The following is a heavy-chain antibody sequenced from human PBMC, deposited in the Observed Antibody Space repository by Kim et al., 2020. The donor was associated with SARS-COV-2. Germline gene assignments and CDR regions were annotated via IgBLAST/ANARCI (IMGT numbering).Heavy chain of an antibody. CDR2: ITSGGSTSGGST. D-gene: IGHD1-7*01. Sequence: GGSLRLSCAASGFTFSSYAMSWVRQIPGKGLEWVSGITSGGSTSGGSTYYADSVKGRFTISRDNSKNTLYLQMNSLRAEDTALYYCARDQTDWNYVRFWDYWGQGTLVTVSS. V-gene: IGHV3-23*01. CDR3: ARDQTDWNYVRFWDY. CDR1: GFTFSSYA. J-gene: IGHJ4*02.